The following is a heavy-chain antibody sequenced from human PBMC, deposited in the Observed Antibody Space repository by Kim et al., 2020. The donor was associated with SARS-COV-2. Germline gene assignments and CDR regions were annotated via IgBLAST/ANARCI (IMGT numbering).Heavy chain of an antibody. V-gene: IGHV1-2*02. CDR3: GIVSPTAPARP. J-gene: IGHJ5*02. D-gene: IGHD1-1*01. CDR1: GYTFTGSY. CDR2: IFPKNGDT. Sequence: ASVKVSCKASGYTFTGSYIHWVRQVPGQGLEWVGRIFPKNGDTNSAQRFQGRLTMTRDTSISTAYMELSRLTSDDTAMYYCGIVSPTAPARPWGQGTLVTV.